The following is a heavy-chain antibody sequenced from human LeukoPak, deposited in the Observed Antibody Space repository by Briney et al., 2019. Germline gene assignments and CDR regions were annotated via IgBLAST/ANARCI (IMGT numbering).Heavy chain of an antibody. CDR1: GGSINNYY. D-gene: IGHD2-15*01. CDR3: ARGFEWWLGFYDAFDI. CDR2: IYYSGST. J-gene: IGHJ3*02. Sequence: SETLSLTCTVSGGSINNYYWTWIRQPPGKGLEWIGYIYYSGSTNYNPSLKSRVTISLDPSKSQFSLKLNSVTAADTAVYFCARGFEWWLGFYDAFDIWGQGTMVTVSS. V-gene: IGHV4-59*01.